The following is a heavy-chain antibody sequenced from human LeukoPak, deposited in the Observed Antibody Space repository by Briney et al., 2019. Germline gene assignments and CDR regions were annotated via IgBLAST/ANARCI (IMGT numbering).Heavy chain of an antibody. D-gene: IGHD3-22*01. V-gene: IGHV4-30-2*01. CDR2: IYHSGST. J-gene: IGHJ2*01. Sequence: SETLSLTCAVSGGSISSGGYSWSWIRQPPGKGLEWIGYIYHSGSTYYNPSLKSRVTISVDRSKNQFSLKLSSVTAADTAVYYCAKEAPYYYDSSGYSSSYWYFDLWGRGTLVTVSS. CDR1: GGSISSGGYS. CDR3: AKEAPYYYDSSGYSSSYWYFDL.